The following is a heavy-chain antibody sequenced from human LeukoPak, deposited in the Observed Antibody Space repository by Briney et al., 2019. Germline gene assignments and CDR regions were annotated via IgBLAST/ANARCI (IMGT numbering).Heavy chain of an antibody. CDR1: GFTFSSYA. CDR3: ATEGHGYNYY. CDR2: ISYDGSNK. D-gene: IGHD5-24*01. Sequence: GGSLRLSCAASGFTFSSYAMHWVRQAPGKGLEWVAVISYDGSNKYYADSVKGRFTISRDNSKNTLYLQMNSLRAEDTAVYYCATEGHGYNYYWGQGTPVTVSS. J-gene: IGHJ4*02. V-gene: IGHV3-30-3*01.